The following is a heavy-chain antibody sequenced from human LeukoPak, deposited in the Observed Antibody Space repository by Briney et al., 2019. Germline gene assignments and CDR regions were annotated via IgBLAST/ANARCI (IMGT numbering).Heavy chain of an antibody. V-gene: IGHV1-8*01. CDR3: AKGTIELELLMDV. CDR2: MNPNRGNT. D-gene: IGHD1-1*01. CDR1: GYTFTSYD. J-gene: IGHJ6*04. Sequence: ASLKVSCKASGYTFTSYDINWVRQATGQGLEWMGWMNPNRGNTGYAQKFQGRVTMTRNTSIRTAYMELSSLRSEDTAVYYCAKGTIELELLMDVWGKGTTVTVSS.